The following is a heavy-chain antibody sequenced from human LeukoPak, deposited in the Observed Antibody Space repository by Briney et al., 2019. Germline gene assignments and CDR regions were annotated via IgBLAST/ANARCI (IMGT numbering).Heavy chain of an antibody. CDR3: AKDPGYSGYDYFDY. D-gene: IGHD5-12*01. V-gene: IGHV3-23*01. CDR1: GFTFSNYA. CDR2: ISGSVTTT. J-gene: IGHJ4*02. Sequence: GKSLRLSCAASGFTFSNYAMNWVRQAPGKGLEWVSAISGSVTTTYYADSVKGRFTISRDNPKNTLYLQMNSLRAEDTAIYYCAKDPGYSGYDYFDYWGQGTLVTVSS.